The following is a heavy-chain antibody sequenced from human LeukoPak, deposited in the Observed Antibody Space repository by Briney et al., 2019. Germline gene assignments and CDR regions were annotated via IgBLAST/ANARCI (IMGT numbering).Heavy chain of an antibody. J-gene: IGHJ4*01. CDR1: GFTFSSYA. CDR2: MSYDGSKK. V-gene: IGHV3-30*04. D-gene: IGHD1-1*01. Sequence: RGSLRLSCATSGFTFSSYALHWVRQAPGKGLEWVAVMSYDGSKKYYADSVKGRFTISRDNSKNTLYLQMNSLRSEDTAVYHCARKQQELATFDYWGHGTLVTVSS. CDR3: ARKQQELATFDY.